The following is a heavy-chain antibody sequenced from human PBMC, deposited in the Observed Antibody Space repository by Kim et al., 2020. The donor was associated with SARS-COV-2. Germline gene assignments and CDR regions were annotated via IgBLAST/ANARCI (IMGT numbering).Heavy chain of an antibody. D-gene: IGHD3-10*01. J-gene: IGHJ6*02. V-gene: IGHV3-48*02. CDR3: ARVGPYGSGSDYYYYYGMDV. CDR2: ISSSSSTI. Sequence: GGSLRLSCAASGFTFSSYSMNWVRQAPGKGLEWVSYISSSSSTIYYADSVKGRFTISRDNAKNSLYLQMNSLRDEDTAVYYCARVGPYGSGSDYYYYYGMDVWGQGTTVTVSS. CDR1: GFTFSSYS.